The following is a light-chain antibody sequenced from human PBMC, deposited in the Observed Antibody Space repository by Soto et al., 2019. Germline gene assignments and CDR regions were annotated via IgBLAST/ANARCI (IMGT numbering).Light chain of an antibody. CDR3: QSYDSRNLVV. V-gene: IGLV6-57*04. J-gene: IGLJ2*01. CDR1: SGSIASNY. CDR2: EDN. Sequence: NFMLTQPHSVSESPGKTVTISCTRSSGSIASNYVQWYQQRPGSAPTTVIYEDNQRPSGVPDRFSGSIDSSSNSASLTISGLKNEDEADYYCQSYDSRNLVVFGGGTKLTVL.